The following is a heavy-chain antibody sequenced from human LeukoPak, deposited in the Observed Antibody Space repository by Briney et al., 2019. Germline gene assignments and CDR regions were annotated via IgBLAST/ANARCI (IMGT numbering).Heavy chain of an antibody. Sequence: SVKVSCKASGCTFSSYAISWVRQAPGQGLEWMGGIIPIFGTANYAQKFQGRVTITADKSTSTAYMELSSLRSEDTAVYYCARVISPGFSDYGDYVLAWFDPWGQGTLVTVSS. J-gene: IGHJ5*02. CDR3: ARVISPGFSDYGDYVLAWFDP. D-gene: IGHD4-17*01. V-gene: IGHV1-69*06. CDR1: GCTFSSYA. CDR2: IIPIFGTA.